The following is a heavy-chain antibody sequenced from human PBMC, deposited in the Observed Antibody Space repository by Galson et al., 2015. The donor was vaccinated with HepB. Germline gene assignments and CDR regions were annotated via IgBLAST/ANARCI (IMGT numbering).Heavy chain of an antibody. CDR3: TTDQPRDVSLDY. CDR1: GFTFSNAW. J-gene: IGHJ4*02. V-gene: IGHV3-15*01. CDR2: IKSKTDGGTT. D-gene: IGHD1-14*01. Sequence: SLRLSCAASGFTFSNAWMSWVRQAPGKGLEWVGRIKSKTDGGTTDYAAPVKGRFTISRDDSKNTLYLQMNSLKTEDTAVYYCTTDQPRDVSLDYWGQGTLVTVSS.